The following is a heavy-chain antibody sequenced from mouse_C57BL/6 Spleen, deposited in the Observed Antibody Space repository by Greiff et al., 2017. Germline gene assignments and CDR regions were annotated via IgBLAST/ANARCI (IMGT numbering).Heavy chain of an antibody. Sequence: EVQLQQSGAELVRPGASVKLSCTASGFNIKDDYMHWVKQRPEQGLEWIGWIDPENGDTEYASKFQGKATITADTSSNKAYLQLSSLKSEDTAVYYCTTRKLFTTVVEYYFDYWGQGTTLTVSS. CDR1: GFNIKDDY. J-gene: IGHJ2*01. V-gene: IGHV14-4*01. CDR2: IDPENGDT. CDR3: TTRKLFTTVVEYYFDY. D-gene: IGHD1-1*01.